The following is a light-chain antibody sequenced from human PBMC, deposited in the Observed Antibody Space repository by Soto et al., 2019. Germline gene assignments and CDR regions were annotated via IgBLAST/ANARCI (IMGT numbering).Light chain of an antibody. Sequence: QSALTQPASVSGSPGQSITISCTGTNSEVGAYPYVSWYQQHPGNAPKLLIYEVADRPSGVSDRFSGSKSGNTASLTISALQAEDEAVYYCSSYATSGTNVIFGGGTKVTVL. V-gene: IGLV2-14*03. CDR3: SSYATSGTNVI. CDR2: EVA. CDR1: NSEVGAYPY. J-gene: IGLJ2*01.